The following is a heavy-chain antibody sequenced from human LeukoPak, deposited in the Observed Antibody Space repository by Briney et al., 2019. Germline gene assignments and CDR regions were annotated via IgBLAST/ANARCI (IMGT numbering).Heavy chain of an antibody. V-gene: IGHV3-7*01. CDR1: GFTFSSYF. Sequence: GGSLRLSCAASGFTFSSYFMNWVRQAPGKGLEWVANIKPDGSETYYVDYVKVRVTISRDNTQTSLYQQMKSLRAEDTAVYYCARGGSWSFDYWGQGTLVSVSS. CDR3: ARGGSWSFDY. CDR2: IKPDGSET. J-gene: IGHJ4*02. D-gene: IGHD3-10*01.